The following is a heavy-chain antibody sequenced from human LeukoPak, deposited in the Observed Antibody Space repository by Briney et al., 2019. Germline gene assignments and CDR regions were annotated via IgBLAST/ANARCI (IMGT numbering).Heavy chain of an antibody. D-gene: IGHD4/OR15-4a*01. V-gene: IGHV3-20*04. Sequence: GSLRLSCAASGLTFDEYGMSWVRQPPGKGLEWVSGISLNGGARGYADSVKGRFTISRDNAKNSLYLEMNSLRVEDTALYYCARRAGAYSHPYDYWGQGTLVTVSS. CDR3: ARRAGAYSHPYDY. CDR2: ISLNGGAR. CDR1: GLTFDEYG. J-gene: IGHJ4*02.